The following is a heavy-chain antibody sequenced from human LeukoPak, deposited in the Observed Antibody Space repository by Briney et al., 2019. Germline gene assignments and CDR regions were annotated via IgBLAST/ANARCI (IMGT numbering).Heavy chain of an antibody. V-gene: IGHV3-30*02. Sequence: GGSLRLSCAASGFTFSSYGMHWVRQAPGKGLEWVAFIRYDGSNKYYADPVKGRFTISRDNVNNSLYLQMNSLRAEDTAVYYCARGPSGSYDYWGQGTLVTVSS. D-gene: IGHD1-26*01. CDR2: IRYDGSNK. J-gene: IGHJ4*02. CDR1: GFTFSSYG. CDR3: ARGPSGSYDY.